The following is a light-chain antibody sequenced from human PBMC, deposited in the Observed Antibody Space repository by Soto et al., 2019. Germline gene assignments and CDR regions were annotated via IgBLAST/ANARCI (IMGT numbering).Light chain of an antibody. J-gene: IGKJ1*01. Sequence: EIVLTQSPGTLSLSPGERATLSCRASQSVTGSYLAWYQQKPGQAPRLLIYGASSRASCIPDRFSGSGSGTDFTLTISRLEPEDFAVYYCQQYGSSPGTFGQVTEVEIK. CDR2: GAS. V-gene: IGKV3-20*01. CDR3: QQYGSSPGT. CDR1: QSVTGSY.